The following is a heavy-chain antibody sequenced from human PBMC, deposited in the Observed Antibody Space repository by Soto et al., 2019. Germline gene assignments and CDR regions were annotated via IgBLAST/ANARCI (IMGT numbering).Heavy chain of an antibody. D-gene: IGHD2-15*01. CDR2: ISGSGGST. Sequence: GGSLRLSCAASGFTVSSYAMSWVRQAPGKGLEWVSAISGSGGSTYYADSVKGRFTISRDNSKNTLYLQMNSLRAEDTAVYYCAKDHLLRGYFHYWGQGTLVTVSS. CDR3: AKDHLLRGYFHY. J-gene: IGHJ4*02. V-gene: IGHV3-23*01. CDR1: GFTVSSYA.